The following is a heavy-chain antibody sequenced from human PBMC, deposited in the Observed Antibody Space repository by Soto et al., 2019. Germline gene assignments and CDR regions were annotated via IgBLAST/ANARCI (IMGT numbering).Heavy chain of an antibody. Sequence: QVQLVQSGAEVKKPGSSVKVSCESSGGTFRNDIITWVRQAPGQGLEWMGRIVLLLNIANYAQKFQGRVTITADKSTGTAYMELNSLTSEDTAAYYCVKNSPIGSTFSGYDGIDSWGQGTLVTVSS. CDR2: IVLLLNIA. V-gene: IGHV1-69*02. CDR1: GGTFRNDI. CDR3: VKNSPIGSTFSGYDGIDS. J-gene: IGHJ4*02. D-gene: IGHD5-12*01.